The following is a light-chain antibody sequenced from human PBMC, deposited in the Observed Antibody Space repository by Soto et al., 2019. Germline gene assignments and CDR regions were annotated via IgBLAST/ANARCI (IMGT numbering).Light chain of an antibody. CDR1: SSDVGSYNL. CDR2: EGS. V-gene: IGLV2-23*01. Sequence: QSALTQPASVSGSPGQSITISCTGTSSDVGSYNLVSWYQQHPGKAPKLMIYEGSKRPSGVSNRFSGSKSGNTASLTISGLQAEDEADYYCCSYAGSSTCPVFGGGTKLTVL. J-gene: IGLJ2*01. CDR3: CSYAGSSTCPV.